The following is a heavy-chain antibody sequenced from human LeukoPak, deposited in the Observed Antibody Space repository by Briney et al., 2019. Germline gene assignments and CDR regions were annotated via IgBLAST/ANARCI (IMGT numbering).Heavy chain of an antibody. Sequence: SVKVSCKASGFTFTSSAMQGVRQGRGQRLEWIGWIFVGSGNTNYAQKFQERVTITRDMSTSTAYMELSSLRSEDTAVYYCAAVIGSGGDPGLFDYWGQGTLVTVSS. CDR3: AAVIGSGGDPGLFDY. D-gene: IGHD2-15*01. CDR1: GFTFTSSA. CDR2: IFVGSGNT. J-gene: IGHJ4*02. V-gene: IGHV1-58*02.